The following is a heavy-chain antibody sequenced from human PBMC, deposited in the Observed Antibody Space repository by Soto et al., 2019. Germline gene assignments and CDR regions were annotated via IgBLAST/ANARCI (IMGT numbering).Heavy chain of an antibody. CDR1: GFTFSSYA. J-gene: IGHJ4*02. Sequence: EVQLLESGGGLVQPGGSLRLSCAASGFTFSSYAMSWVRQAPGQGLEWVSAISGSGGSTYYADSVKGRFTISRDNSKNTLYLQMNTLRAEDTAVYYCAKDFSDYGDTFYYRGQGTLVTVSS. V-gene: IGHV3-23*01. CDR3: AKDFSDYGDTFYY. CDR2: ISGSGGST. D-gene: IGHD4-17*01.